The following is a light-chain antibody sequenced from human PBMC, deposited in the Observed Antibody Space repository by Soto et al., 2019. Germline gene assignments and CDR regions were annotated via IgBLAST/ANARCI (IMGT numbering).Light chain of an antibody. J-gene: IGKJ5*01. Sequence: EVVLTQSPGTLSLSPGARAPLSCRASQRIVSRYLAWYQQTPGQAPRLLIYGASTRATGIPDRFSGSGSGTDFTLIISRLEPEDFALYYCQQYDSSPATFGRGTRLEIK. V-gene: IGKV3-20*01. CDR1: QRIVSRY. CDR3: QQYDSSPAT. CDR2: GAS.